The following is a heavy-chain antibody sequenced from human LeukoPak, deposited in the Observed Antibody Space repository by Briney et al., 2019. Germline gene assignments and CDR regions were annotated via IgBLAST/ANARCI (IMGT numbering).Heavy chain of an antibody. CDR3: ARGATPGNTIFGVVSPPHFDY. V-gene: IGHV3-23*01. CDR2: ISGSGGST. J-gene: IGHJ4*02. D-gene: IGHD3-3*01. Sequence: GGSLRLSCAASGFTFSSYAMSWVRQAPGKGLEWVSAISGSGGSTYYADSVKGRFTISRDNSKNTLYLQMNSLRAEDTAVYYCARGATPGNTIFGVVSPPHFDYWGQGTLVTVSS. CDR1: GFTFSSYA.